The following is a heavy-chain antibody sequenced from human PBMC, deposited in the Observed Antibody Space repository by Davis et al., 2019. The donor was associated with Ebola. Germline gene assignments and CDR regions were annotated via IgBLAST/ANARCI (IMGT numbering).Heavy chain of an antibody. D-gene: IGHD3-16*01. Sequence: GESLKISCAASGFIFNSYALHWVRQAPGKGLEWVALVSYDGSSTYYADSVKGRFTISRDDSKNIVNLQMNSLRAGDTAVYYCARGPEMLYHDGNAFYDWGQGTLVTVSS. CDR1: GFIFNSYA. V-gene: IGHV3-30*14. J-gene: IGHJ4*02. CDR2: VSYDGSST. CDR3: ARGPEMLYHDGNAFYD.